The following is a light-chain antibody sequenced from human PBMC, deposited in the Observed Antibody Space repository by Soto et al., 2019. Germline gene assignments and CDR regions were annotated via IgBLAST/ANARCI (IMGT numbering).Light chain of an antibody. CDR3: EPWDDRLXGPV. Sequence: QSFLAQPPSASGTPVQKITISCSGSTSEIGSNTVNWYQQVPGTAPKLLIYANNQRPSGVPDRFSGSKSGTSASLAIIGLQYEDEDDYYCEPWDDRLXGPVVGGGTK. V-gene: IGLV1-44*01. J-gene: IGLJ3*02. CDR1: TSEIGSNT. CDR2: ANN.